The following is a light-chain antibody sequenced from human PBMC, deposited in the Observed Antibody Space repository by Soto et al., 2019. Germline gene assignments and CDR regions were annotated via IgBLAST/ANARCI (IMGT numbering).Light chain of an antibody. V-gene: IGLV2-14*01. Sequence: QSVLTQPASVSGSPGQSITISCTGTSSDVGNYIYVFWFQQHPGKAPKLIISEVSNRPSGVSSRFSGSKSGNTASLTISGLQAEDEAHYYCTPYTTSSTYVFGTGTKVTVL. CDR2: EVS. J-gene: IGLJ1*01. CDR1: SSDVGNYIY. CDR3: TPYTTSSTYV.